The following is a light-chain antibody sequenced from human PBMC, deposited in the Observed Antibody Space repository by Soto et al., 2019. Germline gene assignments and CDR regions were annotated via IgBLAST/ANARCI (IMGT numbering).Light chain of an antibody. Sequence: QPASVSGSPGQSITISCTGTTSDVGGYNFVSWYQQHPGKAPKLMIYDVNYRPSGVSNRFSGSKSGNTASLTISGLQAEDEADYYCSSHTSSSTRVFGGGTKLTVL. CDR3: SSHTSSSTRV. V-gene: IGLV2-14*01. J-gene: IGLJ2*01. CDR1: TSDVGGYNF. CDR2: DVN.